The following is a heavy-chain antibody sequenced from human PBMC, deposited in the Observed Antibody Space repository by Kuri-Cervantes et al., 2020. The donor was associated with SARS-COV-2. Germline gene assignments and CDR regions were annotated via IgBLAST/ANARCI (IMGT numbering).Heavy chain of an antibody. V-gene: IGHV3-53*01. J-gene: IGHJ6*02. D-gene: IGHD2-2*01. CDR3: ASDTSSWSSDYYDMDV. CDR1: GFIVISNS. CDR2: IYSGGGT. Sequence: GESLNISCAASGFIVISNSMSWVRQAPGKGLEWVSVIYSGGGTHYADSVKGRFTISRDDSKNTLYLQMNSLRDEDTAVYYCASDTSSWSSDYYDMDVWGQGTTVTVSS.